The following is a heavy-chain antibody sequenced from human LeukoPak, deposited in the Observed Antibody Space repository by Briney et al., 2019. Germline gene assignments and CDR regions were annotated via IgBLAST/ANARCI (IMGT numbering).Heavy chain of an antibody. CDR2: ISANAAST. V-gene: IGHV3-23*01. D-gene: IGHD3-10*01. Sequence: PGGSLRLSCAASGFTFSSYAMSWVRQAPGKGLEWVSAISANAASTCNADSVKGRFTISRDNSRNTVYLQMNSLRAEDTAVYYCAKVGGSGSYFPDYWGQGTLVTVSS. J-gene: IGHJ4*02. CDR3: AKVGGSGSYFPDY. CDR1: GFTFSSYA.